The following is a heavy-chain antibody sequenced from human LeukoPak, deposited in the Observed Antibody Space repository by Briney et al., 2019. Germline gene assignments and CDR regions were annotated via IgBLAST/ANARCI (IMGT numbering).Heavy chain of an antibody. CDR2: INHSGGT. Sequence: SETLSLTCAVYGGSFSGYYWSWIRQPPGKGLEWIGEINHSGGTNYNPSLKSRVTISVDTSKNQFSLKLSSVTAADTAVYYCARGEGAKGFDYWGQGTLVTVSS. CDR1: GGSFSGYY. V-gene: IGHV4-34*01. CDR3: ARGEGAKGFDY. D-gene: IGHD1-26*01. J-gene: IGHJ4*02.